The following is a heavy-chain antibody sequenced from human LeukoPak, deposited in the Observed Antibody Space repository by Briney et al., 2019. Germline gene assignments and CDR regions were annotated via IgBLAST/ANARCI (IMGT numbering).Heavy chain of an antibody. CDR2: INHSGST. Sequence: SETLSLTCAVYGGSFSGYYCSWIRQPPGKGLEWIGEINHSGSTNYNPSLKSRVTISVDTSKNQFSLKLSSVTAADTAVYYCARGPTYAFDIWGQGTMVTVSS. V-gene: IGHV4-34*01. D-gene: IGHD2/OR15-2a*01. J-gene: IGHJ3*02. CDR3: ARGPTYAFDI. CDR1: GGSFSGYY.